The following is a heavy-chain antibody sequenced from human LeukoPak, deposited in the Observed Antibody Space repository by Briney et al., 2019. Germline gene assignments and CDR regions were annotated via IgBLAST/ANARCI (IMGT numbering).Heavy chain of an antibody. CDR1: GYTFTSYD. J-gene: IGHJ4*02. V-gene: IGHV1-8*01. D-gene: IGHD2-15*01. Sequence: GASVKVSCKASGYTFTSYDINWVRQATGQGLEWMGWMNPNSGNTGYAQKFQGRVTITADESTSTAYMELSSLRSEDTAVYYCARGSVAFDYWGQGTLVTVSS. CDR3: ARGSVAFDY. CDR2: MNPNSGNT.